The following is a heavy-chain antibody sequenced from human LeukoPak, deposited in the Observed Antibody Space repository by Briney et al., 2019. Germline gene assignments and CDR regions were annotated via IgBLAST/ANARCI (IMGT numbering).Heavy chain of an antibody. V-gene: IGHV3-30*14. J-gene: IGHJ3*02. CDR2: IPYDGSNK. D-gene: IGHD2-15*01. CDR3: VKALGYCSGGSCLAFDI. CDR1: GFTFSRNT. Sequence: GGSLRLSCAASGFTFSRNTLHWVRQAPGKGLEWVAVIPYDGSNKYYAEPVKGRFTVSRDNSKNTLYLQMSSLRAEDTAVYYCVKALGYCSGGSCLAFDIWGQGTMVTVSS.